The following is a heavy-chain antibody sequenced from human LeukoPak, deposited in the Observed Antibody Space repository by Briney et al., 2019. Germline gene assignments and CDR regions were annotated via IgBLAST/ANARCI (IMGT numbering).Heavy chain of an antibody. V-gene: IGHV3-30*02. J-gene: IGHJ4*02. CDR2: IRYDGSNK. Sequence: GGSLRLSCAASGFTFSSYGMHWVRQAPGKGLEWVALIRYDGSNKYYADSVKGRFTISRDNSKNTLYLQMNSLRAEDTAVYYCAKGSTVVTPFPLDYWGQGTLVTVSS. CDR3: AKGSTVVTPFPLDY. D-gene: IGHD4-23*01. CDR1: GFTFSSYG.